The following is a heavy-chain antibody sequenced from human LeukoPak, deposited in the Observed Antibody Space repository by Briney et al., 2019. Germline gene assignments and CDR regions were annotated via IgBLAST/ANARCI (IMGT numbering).Heavy chain of an antibody. Sequence: GGTLRLSCTVSGFTVSSNSMSWVRQAPGKGLEWVSFIYSDNTRYSDSVKGRFTISRDNSKNTLYLQMNSLRAEDTAVYYCARRAGAYSHPYDYWGQGTLVTVSS. CDR1: GFTVSSNS. CDR3: ARRAGAYSHPYDY. V-gene: IGHV3-53*01. D-gene: IGHD4/OR15-4a*01. CDR2: IYSDNT. J-gene: IGHJ4*02.